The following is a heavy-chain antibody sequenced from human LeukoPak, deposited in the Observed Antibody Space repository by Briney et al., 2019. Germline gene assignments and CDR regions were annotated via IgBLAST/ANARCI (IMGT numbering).Heavy chain of an antibody. CDR1: GGSISSGGYY. J-gene: IGHJ3*02. V-gene: IGHV4-30-2*01. CDR2: IYHSGST. D-gene: IGHD6-6*01. Sequence: SQTLSLTCTVSGGSISSGGYYWSWIRQPPGKGLVWIGYIYHSGSTYYNPSLKSRVTISVDRSKNQFSLKLSSVTAADTAVYYCARDHREVAARGFHAFDIWGQGTIVTVSS. CDR3: ARDHREVAARGFHAFDI.